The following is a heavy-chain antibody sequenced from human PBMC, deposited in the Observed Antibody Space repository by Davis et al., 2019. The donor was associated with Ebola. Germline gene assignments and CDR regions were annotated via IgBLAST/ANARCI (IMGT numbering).Heavy chain of an antibody. Sequence: PGGSLRLSCAASGFTFSSYAMHWVRQAPGKGLEWVAVISYDGSNKYYADSVKGRFTISRDNSKNTLYLQMNSLRAEDTAVYYCARSPHPYSGFDYWGQGTLVTVSS. D-gene: IGHD1-26*01. CDR3: ARSPHPYSGFDY. CDR1: GFTFSSYA. V-gene: IGHV3-30-3*01. CDR2: ISYDGSNK. J-gene: IGHJ4*02.